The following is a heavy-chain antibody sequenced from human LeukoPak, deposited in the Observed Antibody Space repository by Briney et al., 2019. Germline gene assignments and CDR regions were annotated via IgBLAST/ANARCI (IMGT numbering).Heavy chain of an antibody. CDR2: ISAYNGNT. CDR3: ARDRRITMVRGVINWFDP. CDR1: GYTFTSYG. V-gene: IGHV1-18*01. Sequence: GASVKVSCKASGYTFTSYGISWVRQAPGPGLEWMGWISAYNGNTNYAQKLQGRVTMTTDTSTSTAYMELRSLRSDDTAVYYCARDRRITMVRGVINWFDPWGQGTLVTVSS. J-gene: IGHJ5*02. D-gene: IGHD3-10*01.